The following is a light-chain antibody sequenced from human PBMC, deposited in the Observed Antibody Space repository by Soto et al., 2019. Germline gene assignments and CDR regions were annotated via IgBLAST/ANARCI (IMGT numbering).Light chain of an antibody. CDR1: QSVSSY. CDR2: DAS. CDR3: QQRSTWPSIT. Sequence: IVMTQSPATLSLSAAESATISWRASQSVSSYLAWYQKKPGQDPRLLVYDASNRATGVPARFSGSGSGTDLTLTISSLETEDYAAYYCQQRSTWPSITFGQGTRLEIK. J-gene: IGKJ5*01. V-gene: IGKV3-11*01.